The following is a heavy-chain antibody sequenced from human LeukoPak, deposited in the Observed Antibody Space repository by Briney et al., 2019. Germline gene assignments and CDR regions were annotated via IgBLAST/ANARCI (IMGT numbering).Heavy chain of an antibody. D-gene: IGHD2-15*01. J-gene: IGHJ4*02. V-gene: IGHV3-23*01. CDR3: AKNSGGSGYSNFDY. CDR2: FSGSGGST. Sequence: PGGSLRLSCAAAGFTFSSYAMSWVREAPGKGLECISGFSGSGGSTYYADSVKGRFTISRDNSKNTLYLQMNGLRAEDTALYYCAKNSGGSGYSNFDYWGQGTLVTVST. CDR1: GFTFSSYA.